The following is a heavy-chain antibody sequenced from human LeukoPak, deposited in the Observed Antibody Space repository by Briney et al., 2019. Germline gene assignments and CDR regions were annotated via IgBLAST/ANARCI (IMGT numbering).Heavy chain of an antibody. V-gene: IGHV4-38-2*02. J-gene: IGHJ4*02. CDR3: ARIRGYNYGGDY. CDR1: GYSISSGYY. D-gene: IGHD5-18*01. Sequence: SETLSLTCTVSGYSISSGYYWGWIRQPPGKGLEWIGSIYRTGSTYNNPSLKSRVTISVDTSKNQFSLKLSSVTAADTAVYYCARIRGYNYGGDYWGQGTLVTVSS. CDR2: IYRTGST.